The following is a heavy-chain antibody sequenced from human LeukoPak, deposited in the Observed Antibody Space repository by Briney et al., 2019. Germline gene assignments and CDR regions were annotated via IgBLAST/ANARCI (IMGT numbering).Heavy chain of an antibody. V-gene: IGHV3-23*01. CDR1: GFTLSSCA. CDR2: ISGSGGST. J-gene: IGHJ4*02. CDR3: AKEDYDSSGYCAPFFDY. Sequence: GGSLRLSCAASGFTLSSCAMSWVRQAPGKGLEWVSAISGSGGSTYYAGSVTGRFTISRDNSKNTLYLQMNSLRAEDTAVYYCAKEDYDSSGYCAPFFDYWGQGTLVTVSS. D-gene: IGHD3-22*01.